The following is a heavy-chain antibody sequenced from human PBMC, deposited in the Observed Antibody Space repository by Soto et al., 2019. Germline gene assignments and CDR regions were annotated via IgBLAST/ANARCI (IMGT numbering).Heavy chain of an antibody. CDR2: IYPGDSKS. D-gene: IGHD3-3*01. V-gene: IGHV5-51*01. CDR3: ARGALGLEWYPPYFDY. Sequence: PGESLKISCKGSGYSFSSYWIGWVRQMPGKGLEWMGIIYPGDSKSRYSPSFQGQVTISADKSSSTAYLQWSSLKASDTAMYYCARGALGLEWYPPYFDYWGQGTLVTVSS. CDR1: GYSFSSYW. J-gene: IGHJ4*02.